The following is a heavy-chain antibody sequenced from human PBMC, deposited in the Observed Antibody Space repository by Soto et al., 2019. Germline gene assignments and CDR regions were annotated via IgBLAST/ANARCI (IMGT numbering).Heavy chain of an antibody. CDR2: ISGSGGST. CDR1: GFTFSSYA. D-gene: IGHD6-19*01. CDR3: AKDRQWLASGY. J-gene: IGHJ4*02. V-gene: IGHV3-23*01. Sequence: GGSLRLSCAASGFTFSSYAMSWVRQAPGKGLEWVSAISGSGGSTYYADSVKGRFIISRDNSKNTLYLQMNSLRAEDTAIYYCAKDRQWLASGYWGQGTLVTVSS.